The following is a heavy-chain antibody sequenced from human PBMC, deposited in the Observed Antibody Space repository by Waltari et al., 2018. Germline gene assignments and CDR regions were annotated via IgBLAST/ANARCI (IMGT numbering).Heavy chain of an antibody. Sequence: QVQLQESGPGLVKPSQTLSLTCTVSGGSISSGSYYWSWIRQPAGKGLAWIGRIYTSGSTNNNPSLKSRVTISVDTSKNQFSRKLSSVTAADTAVYYCARMSVAVPFDYWGQGTLVTVSS. J-gene: IGHJ4*02. D-gene: IGHD6-19*01. CDR2: IYTSGST. CDR3: ARMSVAVPFDY. CDR1: GGSISSGSYY. V-gene: IGHV4-61*02.